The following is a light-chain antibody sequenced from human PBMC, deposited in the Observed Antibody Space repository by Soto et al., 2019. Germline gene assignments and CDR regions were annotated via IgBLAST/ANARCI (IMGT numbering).Light chain of an antibody. CDR1: QSVDIN. V-gene: IGKV3-15*01. CDR3: QQYNNWPRAT. J-gene: IGKJ4*01. Sequence: EIVLTQSPATLSVSPGERVTLSCRASQSVDINLDWYQQKPGQAPRLLIYESSSRATGFPARFSGSGSGTEFNLTISSLQSEDFGVYYCQQYNNWPRATFGGGTKVDIK. CDR2: ESS.